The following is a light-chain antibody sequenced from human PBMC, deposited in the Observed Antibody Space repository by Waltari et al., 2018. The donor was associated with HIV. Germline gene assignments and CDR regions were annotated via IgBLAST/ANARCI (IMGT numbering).Light chain of an antibody. V-gene: IGLV2-8*01. CDR2: EVF. Sequence: QSALTQPPSASGSPGQSVTISCTGTRSDVGGSDYVSWYQQHPGKAPRLMIYEVFKRPSGVPDRFFGSKSDSVNTASLTVSGLQAEDEADYYCSSYGDGNKLIFGGVTKLTVL. J-gene: IGLJ2*01. CDR3: SSYGDGNKLI. CDR1: RSDVGGSDY.